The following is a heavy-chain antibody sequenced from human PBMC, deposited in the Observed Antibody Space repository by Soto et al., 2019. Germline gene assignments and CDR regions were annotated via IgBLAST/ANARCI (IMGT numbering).Heavy chain of an antibody. CDR3: AKDGNYYYYDSSGYFVEFDY. Sequence: GSLRLSCAASGFTFSSYAMSWVRQAPGKGLEWVSAISGSGGSTYYADSVKGRFTISRDNSKNTLYLQMNSLRAEDTAVYYCAKDGNYYYYDSSGYFVEFDYWGQGTLLTVSS. CDR2: ISGSGGST. V-gene: IGHV3-23*01. J-gene: IGHJ4*02. CDR1: GFTFSSYA. D-gene: IGHD3-22*01.